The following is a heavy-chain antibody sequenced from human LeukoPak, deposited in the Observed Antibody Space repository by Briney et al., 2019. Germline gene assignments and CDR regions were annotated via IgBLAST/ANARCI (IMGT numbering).Heavy chain of an antibody. J-gene: IGHJ4*02. CDR3: AKLENSGSPPAFDH. V-gene: IGHV3-30*18. CDR1: GFTFSSYG. Sequence: GGSLRLSCAASGFTFSSYGMRWVRRAPGKGLEWVAVISYNGRNEYYADTVKGRFTVSRDNSKNTLYLQMNSLRAEDTAVYYCAKLENSGSPPAFDHWGQGILVTVSS. D-gene: IGHD1-26*01. CDR2: ISYNGRNE.